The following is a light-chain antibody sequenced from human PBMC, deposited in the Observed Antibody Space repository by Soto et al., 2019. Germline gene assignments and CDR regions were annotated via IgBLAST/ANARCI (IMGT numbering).Light chain of an antibody. V-gene: IGKV3D-15*01. Sequence: IVMTQSPATLSVSPGDEVTLSCRASENVGTNLAWYQQKPGQAPRRLIYGSSTRATGIPATFSGSGSGTEFTLTISSLQSEESAIYYCQQYNNWGLSFGGGTKVEIK. CDR3: QQYNNWGLS. CDR1: ENVGTN. CDR2: GSS. J-gene: IGKJ4*01.